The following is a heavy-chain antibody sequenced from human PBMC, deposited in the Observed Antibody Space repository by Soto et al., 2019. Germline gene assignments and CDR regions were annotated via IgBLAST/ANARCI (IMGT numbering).Heavy chain of an antibody. D-gene: IGHD6-13*01. CDR3: ASGRLGIAAAGDDAFDI. Sequence: SVKVSCKASGYTFTSYYMHGVGQAGLRGLEWMGIINPSGGSTSYAQKFQGRVTMTRDTSTSTVYMELSSLRSEDTAVYYCASGRLGIAAAGDDAFDIWGQGTMVTVSS. CDR1: GYTFTSYY. V-gene: IGHV1-46*01. J-gene: IGHJ3*02. CDR2: INPSGGST.